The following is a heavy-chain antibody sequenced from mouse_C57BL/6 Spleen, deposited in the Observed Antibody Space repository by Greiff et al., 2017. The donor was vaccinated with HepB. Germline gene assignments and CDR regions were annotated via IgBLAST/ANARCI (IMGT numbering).Heavy chain of an antibody. J-gene: IGHJ1*03. CDR1: GFTFSSYP. Sequence: EVQGVESGGGLVKPGGSLKLSCAASGFTFSSYPMSWVRQTPEKRLEWVATISGGGGNTYYPYSVKGRFTISRDNAKNTLYLQLSSRRTEDTALYYCARKGPTLPGDPYWYFDVWGTGTTVTVSS. CDR3: ARKGPTLPGDPYWYFDV. V-gene: IGHV5-9*01. D-gene: IGHD3-3*01. CDR2: ISGGGGNT.